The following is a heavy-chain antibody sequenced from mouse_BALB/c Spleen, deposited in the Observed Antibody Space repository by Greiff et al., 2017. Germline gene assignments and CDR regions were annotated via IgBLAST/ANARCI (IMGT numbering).Heavy chain of an antibody. Sequence: DVMLVESGGGLVQPGGSLRLSCATSGFTFTDYYMSWVRQPPGKALEWLGFIRNKANGYTTEYSESVKGRFTISRDNSQSILYLPMNTPRAEDRASCYCARDDNYGSSMAYWGQGTLVTVSA. V-gene: IGHV7-3*02. CDR2: IRNKANGYTT. J-gene: IGHJ3*01. D-gene: IGHD1-1*01. CDR1: GFTFTDYY. CDR3: ARDDNYGSSMAY.